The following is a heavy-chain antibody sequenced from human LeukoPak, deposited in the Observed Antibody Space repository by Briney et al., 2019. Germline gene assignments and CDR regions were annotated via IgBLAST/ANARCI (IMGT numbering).Heavy chain of an antibody. V-gene: IGHV3-53*01. CDR2: IYSGGST. CDR3: ARDLSGSSPGY. Sequence: AGGSLRLSCAASGFTVSSNYMSWVRQAPGKGLEWVSVIYSGGSTYYADSVKGRFAISRDNSKNTLYLQMNSLRAEDTAVYYCARDLSGSSPGYWGQGTLVTVSS. CDR1: GFTVSSNY. J-gene: IGHJ4*02. D-gene: IGHD6-6*01.